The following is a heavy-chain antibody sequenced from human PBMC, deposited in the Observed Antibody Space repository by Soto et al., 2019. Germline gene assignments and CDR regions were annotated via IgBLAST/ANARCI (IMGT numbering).Heavy chain of an antibody. CDR3: ARSPYSVSYLAYFDY. V-gene: IGHV3-30*03. Sequence: QVQLVESGGGVVQPGRSLRLSCAASGFTFSSYGMHWVRQAPGKGLEWVAVISYDGSNKYYADSVKGRFTISRDNSKNTLYLQMNSLRAEDTAVYYCARSPYSVSYLAYFDYWGQVTLFIVSS. CDR2: ISYDGSNK. CDR1: GFTFSSYG. J-gene: IGHJ4*02. D-gene: IGHD1-26*01.